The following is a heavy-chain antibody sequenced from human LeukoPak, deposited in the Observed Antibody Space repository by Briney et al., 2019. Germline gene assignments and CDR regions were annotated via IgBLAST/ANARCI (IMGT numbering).Heavy chain of an antibody. CDR2: IYPGDSDT. J-gene: IGHJ4*02. CDR3: ARAYYDILTGYYSIQYYFDY. D-gene: IGHD3-9*01. CDR1: GYSFTSYW. Sequence: GESLKISCKGSGYSFTSYWIGWVRQMPGKGLEWMGIIYPGDSDTRYSPSLQGQVTISADKSISTAYLQWSSLKASDTAMYYCARAYYDILTGYYSIQYYFDYWGQGTLVTVSS. V-gene: IGHV5-51*01.